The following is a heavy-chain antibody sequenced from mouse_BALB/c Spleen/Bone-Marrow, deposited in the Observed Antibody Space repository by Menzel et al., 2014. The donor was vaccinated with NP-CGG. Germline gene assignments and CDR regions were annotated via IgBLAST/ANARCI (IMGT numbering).Heavy chain of an antibody. CDR3: AIYYRSSWFAY. V-gene: IGHV2-3*01. CDR2: IWGDGNT. J-gene: IGHJ3*01. Sequence: QVQLQQPGPGLVAPSQSLPITCTVSGFSLTSYGVSWVRQPPGKGLEWLGVIWGDGNTNYHSALISRLSISKDNSKSQVFLKLNRLQTDDTATYYCAIYYRSSWFAYWGQGTLVTVSA. CDR1: GFSLTSYG. D-gene: IGHD2-14*01.